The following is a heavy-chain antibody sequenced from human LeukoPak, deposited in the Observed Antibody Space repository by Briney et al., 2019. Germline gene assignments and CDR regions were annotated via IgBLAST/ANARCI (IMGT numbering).Heavy chain of an antibody. J-gene: IGHJ1*01. D-gene: IGHD3-10*01. Sequence: QSGGSLRLSCAASGFTFSNYAMSWVCQAPGKGLEWVSVISNSGGSTYYADSVKGRFTISRDNFKNTLYLQMNSLRAEDTAIYYCARSIGARNTMVRGIQGHWGQGTLVTVSS. V-gene: IGHV3-23*01. CDR3: ARSIGARNTMVRGIQGH. CDR2: ISNSGGST. CDR1: GFTFSNYA.